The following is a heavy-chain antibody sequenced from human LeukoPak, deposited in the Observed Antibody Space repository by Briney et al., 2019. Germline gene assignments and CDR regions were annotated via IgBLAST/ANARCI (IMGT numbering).Heavy chain of an antibody. CDR3: ALAVPKYFDP. J-gene: IGHJ5*02. CDR1: GYTFTNYR. Sequence: GESLKISCNASGYTFTNYRIGWVRQMPGKGLEWMGIIYPGDSDTRYSPSFQGQVTISADKSINTAYLQWSSLKASDTAMYYCALAVPKYFDPWGQGTLVTVSS. CDR2: IYPGDSDT. D-gene: IGHD2-15*01. V-gene: IGHV5-51*01.